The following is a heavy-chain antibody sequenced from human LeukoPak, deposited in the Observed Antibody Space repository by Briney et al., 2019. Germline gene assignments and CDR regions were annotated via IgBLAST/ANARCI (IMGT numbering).Heavy chain of an antibody. V-gene: IGHV3-7*01. Sequence: GGSLRLSCAASGFTFSSYWMSWVRQAPGKGLEWVANIKQDGSEKYYVDSVKGRFTISRDNAKNSLYLQMNSLRAEDTAVYYCARGIVVVPAATRFDYWGQGTLVTVSS. CDR3: ARGIVVVPAATRFDY. CDR1: GFTFSSYW. CDR2: IKQDGSEK. D-gene: IGHD2-2*01. J-gene: IGHJ4*02.